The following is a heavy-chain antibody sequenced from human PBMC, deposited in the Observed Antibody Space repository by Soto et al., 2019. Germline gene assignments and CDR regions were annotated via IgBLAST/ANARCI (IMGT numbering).Heavy chain of an antibody. CDR3: ARVGPSLVLAPTDYFDY. J-gene: IGHJ4*02. Sequence: ASVRVSCKASGYTFIDYYMHWVRQAPGQGLEWMGVINPSGDSTGFAQKFQGRLTMTRDTSTSTLYMELSSLRSEDTAVYYCARVGPSLVLAPTDYFDYWGQGTLVTVSS. CDR2: INPSGDST. D-gene: IGHD2-8*02. CDR1: GYTFIDYY. V-gene: IGHV1-46*01.